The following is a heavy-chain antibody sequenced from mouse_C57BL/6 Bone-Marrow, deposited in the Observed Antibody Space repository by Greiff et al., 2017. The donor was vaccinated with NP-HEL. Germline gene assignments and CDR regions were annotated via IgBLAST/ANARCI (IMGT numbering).Heavy chain of an antibody. D-gene: IGHD1-1*02. CDR3: ARQTGLSGAMDY. J-gene: IGHJ4*01. CDR1: GYSFTGYY. Sequence: DVHLVESGPELVKPGASVKISCKASGYSFTGYYMNWVKQSPEKSLEWIGEINPSTGGTTYNQKFKAKATLTVDKSSSTAYMQLKSLTSEDSAVYYCARQTGLSGAMDYWGQGTSVTVSS. V-gene: IGHV1-42*01. CDR2: INPSTGGT.